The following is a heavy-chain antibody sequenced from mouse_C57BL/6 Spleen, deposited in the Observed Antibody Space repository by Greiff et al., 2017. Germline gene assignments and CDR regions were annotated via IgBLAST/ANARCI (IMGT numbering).Heavy chain of an antibody. V-gene: IGHV1-15*01. D-gene: IGHD2-2*01. CDR2: IDPETGGT. CDR3: TKGGYDLFAY. J-gene: IGHJ3*01. Sequence: QVQLQQSGAELVRPGASVTLSCKASGYTFTDYEMYWVKQTPVHGLEWIGAIDPETGGTAYNQKFKGRDILSADKCSNTAYMELRSLTSEDSAVYYCTKGGYDLFAYWGQGTLVTVSA. CDR1: GYTFTDYE.